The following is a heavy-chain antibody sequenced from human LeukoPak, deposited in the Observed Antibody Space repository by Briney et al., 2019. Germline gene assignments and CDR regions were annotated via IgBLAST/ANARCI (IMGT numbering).Heavy chain of an antibody. CDR2: ISGSGGST. D-gene: IGHD3-10*01. CDR3: ARDETRQIPYGESDAFDI. V-gene: IGHV3-23*01. J-gene: IGHJ3*02. CDR1: GFTFSSYA. Sequence: PGGSLRLSCAASGFTFSSYAMSWVRQAPGKGLEWVSAISGSGGSTYYADSVKGRFTISRDNSKNTLYLQMNSLRAEDTAVYYCARDETRQIPYGESDAFDIWGQGTMVTVSS.